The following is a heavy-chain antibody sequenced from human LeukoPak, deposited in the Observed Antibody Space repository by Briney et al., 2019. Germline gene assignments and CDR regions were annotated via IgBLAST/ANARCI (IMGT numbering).Heavy chain of an antibody. CDR3: ARVSPARSIASDY. Sequence: SQTLSLTCTVSGGSISSGGYYWSWIRQHPGKGLEWIGYIYYSGSTYYNPSLKSRVTISVDTSKNQFSLKLSSVTAADTAVYYCARVSPARSIASDYWGQGTLVTVSP. D-gene: IGHD3-22*01. V-gene: IGHV4-31*03. CDR1: GGSISSGGYY. J-gene: IGHJ4*02. CDR2: IYYSGST.